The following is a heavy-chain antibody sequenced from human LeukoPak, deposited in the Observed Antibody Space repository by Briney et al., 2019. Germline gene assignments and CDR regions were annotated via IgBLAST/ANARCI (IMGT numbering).Heavy chain of an antibody. CDR2: IYYIGNT. J-gene: IGHJ4*02. CDR1: GGSISSRNYS. Sequence: PSETLSLTCTVSGGSISSRNYSWGWIRQPPGKGLEWIGTIYYIGNTYYNPSLQSRVTISVDTSNNQFSLKLSSVTAADTAVYYCARFIVGAASDRTIDYWGQGTLVTVSS. D-gene: IGHD1-26*01. V-gene: IGHV4-39*01. CDR3: ARFIVGAASDRTIDY.